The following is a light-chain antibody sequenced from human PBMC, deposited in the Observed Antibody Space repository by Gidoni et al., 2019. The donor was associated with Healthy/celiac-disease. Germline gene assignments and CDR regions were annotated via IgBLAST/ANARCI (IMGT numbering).Light chain of an antibody. V-gene: IGLV3-9*01. CDR1: NIGSKN. CDR2: RDS. CDR3: QVWDSSRGV. Sequence: SYELTPPLSVSVALGQTARITCGGNNIGSKNVHWYQQKPGQAPVLVIYRDSNRPSGIPERFSGSNSGNTATLTISRAQAGDEADYYCQVWDSSRGVFGTGTKVTVL. J-gene: IGLJ1*01.